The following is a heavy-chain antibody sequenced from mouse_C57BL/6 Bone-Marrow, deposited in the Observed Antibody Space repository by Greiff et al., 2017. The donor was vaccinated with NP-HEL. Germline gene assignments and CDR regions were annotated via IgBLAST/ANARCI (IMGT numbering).Heavy chain of an antibody. J-gene: IGHJ4*01. CDR3: AKGDYGSSRFGYDMDY. CDR1: GYAFSSYW. Sequence: QVQLKQSGAELVKPGASVKISCKASGYAFSSYWLNWVKERPGKGLVWIGQIYPGDGDTKYNGKFKGKATLTADKSSSTAYMQVSSLTSEDSAVYFCAKGDYGSSRFGYDMDYWGQGTSVTVSS. CDR2: IYPGDGDT. D-gene: IGHD1-1*01. V-gene: IGHV1-80*01.